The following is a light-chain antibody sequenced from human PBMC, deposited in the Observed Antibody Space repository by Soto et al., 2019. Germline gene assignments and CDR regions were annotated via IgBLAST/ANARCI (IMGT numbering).Light chain of an antibody. Sequence: DIQMTQSPSSLSASVGDTVTITCRASQSIVNYLNWYQQKLGKAPKLLIYAASSLQRGVPSRFSGSRSGTDFTFTISSLQPEDFATYYCQQSYSTPPTFGGGTKVEIK. CDR2: AAS. CDR3: QQSYSTPPT. CDR1: QSIVNY. J-gene: IGKJ4*01. V-gene: IGKV1-39*01.